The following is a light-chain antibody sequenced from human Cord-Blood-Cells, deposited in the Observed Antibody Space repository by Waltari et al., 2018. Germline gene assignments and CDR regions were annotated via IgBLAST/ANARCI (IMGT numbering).Light chain of an antibody. CDR3: CSYAGSYTFVV. CDR2: DVR. V-gene: IGLV2-11*01. Sequence: QSALTQPRSVSGSPGQSVPISCTGTSSDVGGYKHVSWYQQHPGKAPKLMIYDVRKRPSGVPDRFSGSKSGNTASLTISGLQAEDEADYYCCSYAGSYTFVVFGGGTKLTVL. J-gene: IGLJ2*01. CDR1: SSDVGGYKH.